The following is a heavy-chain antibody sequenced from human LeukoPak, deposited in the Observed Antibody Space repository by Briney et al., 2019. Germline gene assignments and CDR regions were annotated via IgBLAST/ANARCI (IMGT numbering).Heavy chain of an antibody. CDR1: GFTFDDYG. CDR2: INWNGGST. V-gene: IGHV3-20*04. D-gene: IGHD1-14*01. J-gene: IGHJ4*02. CDR3: ARDGPPSGYNPLYFDY. Sequence: PGGSLRLSCAASGFTFDDYGMSWVRQAPGKGLEWVSGINWNGGSTGYADSVKGRFTISRDNAKNSLYLQMNSLRAEDTALYYCARDGPPSGYNPLYFDYWGQGTLATVSS.